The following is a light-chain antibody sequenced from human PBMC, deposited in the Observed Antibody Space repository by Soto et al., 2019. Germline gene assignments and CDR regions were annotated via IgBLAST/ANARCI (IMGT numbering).Light chain of an antibody. V-gene: IGLV2-14*01. CDR2: EVS. J-gene: IGLJ3*02. CDR1: SSDIGGYNY. CDR3: CSYTSSSAWV. Sequence: QSVLTQPASVSGSPGQSITISCTGTSSDIGGYNYVSWYQQHPGEAPKLMIYEVSNRPSGVSNHFSGSKSGNTASLTISGLQAEDEADYYCCSYTSSSAWVFGGGTKLTVL.